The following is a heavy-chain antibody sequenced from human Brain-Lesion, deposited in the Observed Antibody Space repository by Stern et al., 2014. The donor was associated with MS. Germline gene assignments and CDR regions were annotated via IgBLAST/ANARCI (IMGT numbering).Heavy chain of an antibody. V-gene: IGHV1-2*02. Sequence: QVQLVESGAEVKKPGASVKVSCKASGYIFTDYYIHWVRQAPGQGLEWMGWINPNSGDTTYAQKFQGRVTMTRDTSISTAYMELNRLRSDDTAVYYCATDRRYSRILSDSWGQGTLVTVSS. J-gene: IGHJ4*02. CDR1: GYIFTDYY. D-gene: IGHD6-13*01. CDR3: ATDRRYSRILSDS. CDR2: INPNSGDT.